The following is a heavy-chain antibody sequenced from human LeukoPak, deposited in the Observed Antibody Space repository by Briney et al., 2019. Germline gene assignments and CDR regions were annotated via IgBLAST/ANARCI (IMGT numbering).Heavy chain of an antibody. CDR2: IYNSGNT. Sequence: SQTLSLTCAVSGGSISSGDYSWSWIRQPPGEGLEWIGFIYNSGNTYYNPSLKSRVTLSVDTSKNQFSLKLSSVTAADTAVYYCARDGRGSGSYFDYWGQGTLVTVSS. D-gene: IGHD3-10*01. V-gene: IGHV4-30-4*07. J-gene: IGHJ4*02. CDR1: GGSISSGDYS. CDR3: ARDGRGSGSYFDY.